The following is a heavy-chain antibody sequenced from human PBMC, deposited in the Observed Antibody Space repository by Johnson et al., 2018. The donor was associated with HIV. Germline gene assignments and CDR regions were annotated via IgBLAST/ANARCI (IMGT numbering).Heavy chain of an antibody. J-gene: IGHJ3*02. CDR1: GVIFSDYY. CDR3: ASGWGIAASDALDI. D-gene: IGHD6-13*01. CDR2: ISSSGTTI. V-gene: IGHV3-11*04. Sequence: QVQLVESGGGLVKPGGSLRLSCVASGVIFSDYYMSWIRQAPGKGLEWVSYISSSGTTIYYAVSVKGRFTISRDNAKNSLYLQMNSLRAEDTAVYYCASGWGIAASDALDIWGQGTMVIVSS.